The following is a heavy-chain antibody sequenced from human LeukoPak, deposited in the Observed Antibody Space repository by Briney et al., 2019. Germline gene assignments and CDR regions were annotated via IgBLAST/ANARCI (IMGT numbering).Heavy chain of an antibody. V-gene: IGHV1-18*01. CDR1: GYDFINYG. Sequence: ASVKVSCKASGYDFINYGISWVRQAPGQGLEWMGWRSIYNGNTDYKLQGRVTMTTDTSTSTAYMEVRSLRSDDTAVYYCARRGSGWHLDAFDIWGQGTMVTVSS. J-gene: IGHJ3*02. D-gene: IGHD6-19*01. CDR2: RSIYNGNT. CDR3: ARRGSGWHLDAFDI.